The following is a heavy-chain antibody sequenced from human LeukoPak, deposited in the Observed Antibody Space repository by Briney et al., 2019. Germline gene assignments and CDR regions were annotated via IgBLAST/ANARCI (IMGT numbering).Heavy chain of an antibody. CDR3: ARGLPGYYDTSGYYHDY. J-gene: IGHJ4*02. CDR1: GYTFTTYG. V-gene: IGHV1-18*01. D-gene: IGHD3-22*01. Sequence: ASVKVSCKASGYTFTTYGISWVRQAPGQGLEWMGWISTYNGNTNYAQKLQGRVTMTTDTSTSTAYMELSSLRSEDTAVYYCARGLPGYYDTSGYYHDYWGQGTLVTVSS. CDR2: ISTYNGNT.